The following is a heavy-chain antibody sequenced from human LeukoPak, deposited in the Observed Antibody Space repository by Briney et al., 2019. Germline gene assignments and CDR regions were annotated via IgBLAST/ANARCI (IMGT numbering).Heavy chain of an antibody. V-gene: IGHV3-23*01. J-gene: IGHJ5*02. Sequence: GSLRLSCAASGFTFSSYAMSWVRQAPGKGLEWVSAISGSGGSTYYADSVKGRFTISRDNSKNTLYLQMNSLRAEDTAVYYCAREVYYDILTGYYNVYWFDPWGQGTLVTVSS. CDR2: ISGSGGST. CDR3: AREVYYDILTGYYNVYWFDP. CDR1: GFTFSSYA. D-gene: IGHD3-9*01.